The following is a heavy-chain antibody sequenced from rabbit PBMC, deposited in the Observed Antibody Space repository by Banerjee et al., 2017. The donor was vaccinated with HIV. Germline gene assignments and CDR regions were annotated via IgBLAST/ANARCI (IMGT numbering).Heavy chain of an antibody. V-gene: IGHV1S40*01. CDR1: GFSFSSSYW. D-gene: IGHD4-2*01. CDR3: ARDLGGVAGWNFNL. CDR2: IYNGDVST. J-gene: IGHJ4*01. Sequence: QSLEESGGDLVKPGASLTLTCTASGFSFSSSYWICWVRQAPGKGLEWIACIYNGDVSTYYASWVNGRFTISKTSSTTVTLRMTSLTAADTATYFCARDLGGVAGWNFNLWGPGTLVTVS.